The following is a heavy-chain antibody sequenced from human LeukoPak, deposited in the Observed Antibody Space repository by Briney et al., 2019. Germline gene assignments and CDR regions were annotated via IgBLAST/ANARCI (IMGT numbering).Heavy chain of an antibody. CDR2: IYYSGST. Sequence: PSETLSLTCTVSGGSISSSSYYWGWIRQPPGKGLEWIGSIYYSGSTYYNPSLKSRVTISVDTSKNQFSLKLSSVTAADTAVYYCARESGGDYVSDYWGQGTLVTVSS. CDR1: GGSISSSSYY. J-gene: IGHJ4*02. V-gene: IGHV4-39*02. D-gene: IGHD4-17*01. CDR3: ARESGGDYVSDY.